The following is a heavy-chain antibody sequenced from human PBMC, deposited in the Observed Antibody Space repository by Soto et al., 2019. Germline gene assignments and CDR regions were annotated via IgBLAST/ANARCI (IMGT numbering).Heavy chain of an antibody. CDR2: FDPEDGET. V-gene: IGHV1-24*01. CDR1: GYTLTELS. Sequence: ASVKVSCKVSGYTLTELSMHWVRQAPGKGLEWMGGFDPEDGETIYAQKFQGRVTMTEDTSTDTAYMELSSLRSEDTAVYYCATVALVAGRPDYYYYYYMDVWGKGTTVTVSS. D-gene: IGHD6-19*01. J-gene: IGHJ6*03. CDR3: ATVALVAGRPDYYYYYYMDV.